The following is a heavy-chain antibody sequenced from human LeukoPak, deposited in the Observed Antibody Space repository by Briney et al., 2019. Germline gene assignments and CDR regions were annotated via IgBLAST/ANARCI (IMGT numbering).Heavy chain of an antibody. CDR2: INTNTGNP. D-gene: IGHD3-22*01. J-gene: IGHJ5*02. CDR3: ARLRAPIVYDSSGYYVYWFDP. V-gene: IGHV7-4-1*02. CDR1: GYTFTSYA. Sequence: ASVKVSCKASGYTFTSYAMNWVRQAPGQGLEWMGWINTNTGNPTYAQGFTGRFVFSLDTSVSTAYLQISSLKAEDTAVYYCARLRAPIVYDSSGYYVYWFDPWGQGTLVTVSS.